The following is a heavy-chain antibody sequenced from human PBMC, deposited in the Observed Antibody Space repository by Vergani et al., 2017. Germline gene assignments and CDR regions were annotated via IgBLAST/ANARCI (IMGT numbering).Heavy chain of an antibody. J-gene: IGHJ6*02. CDR2: INSDGSST. V-gene: IGHV3-74*01. CDR1: GFTFSSYW. CDR3: ARGSPQSTYGMDV. Sequence: EVQLVESGGGLVQPGGSLRLSCAASGFTFSSYWMHWVRQAPGKGLVWVSRINSDGSSTSYADSVKGRFTISRDNAKNSLYLQMNSLRAEDTALYYCARGSPQSTYGMDVWGQGTTVTVSS.